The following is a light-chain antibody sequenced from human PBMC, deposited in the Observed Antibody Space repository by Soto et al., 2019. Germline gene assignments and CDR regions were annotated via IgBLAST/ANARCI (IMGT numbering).Light chain of an antibody. CDR1: QTVNSGY. Sequence: EIVLTQSPDTISLSVGERATLSCRASQTVNSGYLAWYQQKPGQAPRLVSFAASLRATGIPDRFSGSGSGTDFTLSINRLEPEDFAVYYCHQYSSSPNTFGQGTKVEIK. CDR3: HQYSSSPNT. V-gene: IGKV3-20*01. J-gene: IGKJ2*01. CDR2: AAS.